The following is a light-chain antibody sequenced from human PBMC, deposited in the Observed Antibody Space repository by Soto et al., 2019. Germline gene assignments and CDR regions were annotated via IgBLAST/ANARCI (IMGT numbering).Light chain of an antibody. CDR2: GAS. CDR3: QQYNNWPGT. J-gene: IGKJ1*01. Sequence: EIVLTQSPGTLSFSPGERATLSCRASQSVSSSYLAWYQQKPGQAPRLLIYGASSRATGIPDRFSGSGSGTDFTLTISSLQSEDFAVYYCQQYNNWPGTFGQGTKVDIK. CDR1: QSVSSSY. V-gene: IGKV3-20*01.